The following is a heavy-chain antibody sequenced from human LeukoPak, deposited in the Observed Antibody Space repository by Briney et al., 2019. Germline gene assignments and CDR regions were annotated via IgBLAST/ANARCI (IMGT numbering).Heavy chain of an antibody. CDR2: IYHSGST. CDR1: GGSISSGGYY. J-gene: IGHJ5*02. Sequence: PSETLSLTCTVSGGSISSGGYYWSWIRQPPGKGLEWIGYIYHSGSTYYNPSLKSRVTISVDRSKNQFSLKLSSVTAADTAVYYCARAPEDIVVVPAAIGFDPWGQGTLVTVSS. CDR3: ARAPEDIVVVPAAIGFDP. D-gene: IGHD2-2*02. V-gene: IGHV4-30-2*01.